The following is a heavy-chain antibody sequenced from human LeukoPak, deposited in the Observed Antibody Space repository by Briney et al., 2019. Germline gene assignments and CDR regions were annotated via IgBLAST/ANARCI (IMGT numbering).Heavy chain of an antibody. V-gene: IGHV3-11*01. J-gene: IGHJ4*02. CDR1: GFNFSNYY. Sequence: GGSLRLSCVGSGFNFSNYYMSWIRRAPGKGLEWISYITPNAVNKYYVDSVKGRFTISRDNAKNSLFLQMNSLRDEDTAVYYCAGSGSPDDYWGQGTLVTVSS. CDR3: AGSGSPDDY. D-gene: IGHD3-10*01. CDR2: ITPNAVNK.